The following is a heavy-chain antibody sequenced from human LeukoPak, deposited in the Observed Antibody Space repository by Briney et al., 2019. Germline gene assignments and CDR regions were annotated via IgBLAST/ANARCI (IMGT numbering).Heavy chain of an antibody. V-gene: IGHV3-23*01. CDR2: ISGSGGST. D-gene: IGHD6-13*01. CDR1: GFTFSSYW. J-gene: IGHJ4*02. CDR3: AKEKVYSSSWYAGDDY. Sequence: GGSLRLSCAASGFTFSSYWMSWVRQAPGKGLEWVSAISGSGGSTYYADSVKGRFTISRDNSKNTLYLQMNSLRAEDTAVYYCAKEKVYSSSWYAGDDYWGQGTLVTVSS.